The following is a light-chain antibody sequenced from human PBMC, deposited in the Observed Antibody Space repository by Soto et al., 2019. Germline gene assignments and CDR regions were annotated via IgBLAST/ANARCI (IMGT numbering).Light chain of an antibody. CDR2: DVS. Sequence: QSALTQPRSVSGYPGQSVTISCTGTSSDVGGYNYVSWYRQHPGKAPKLMIYDVSKRPSGVPDRFSGSKSGNTASLTISGLQAEDEADYYCCSYAGSYVFGTGTKLTVL. V-gene: IGLV2-11*01. J-gene: IGLJ1*01. CDR1: SSDVGGYNY. CDR3: CSYAGSYV.